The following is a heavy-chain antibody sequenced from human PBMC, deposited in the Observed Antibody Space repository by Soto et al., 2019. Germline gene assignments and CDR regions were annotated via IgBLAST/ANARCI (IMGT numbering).Heavy chain of an antibody. D-gene: IGHD4-17*01. CDR1: GFTFTTYA. V-gene: IGHV3-23*01. J-gene: IGHJ4*02. Sequence: EVPLLESGGGLVQPGGSLRLSCAASGFTFTTYAMSWVRQAPGKGLEWVSGISSSGDIPYYADSVKGRFTISRDQSKKTVYLQMNSLRAGDTAVYYCAKVNSIVGDGDHDYWGQGTLVSVSS. CDR3: AKVNSIVGDGDHDY. CDR2: ISSSGDIP.